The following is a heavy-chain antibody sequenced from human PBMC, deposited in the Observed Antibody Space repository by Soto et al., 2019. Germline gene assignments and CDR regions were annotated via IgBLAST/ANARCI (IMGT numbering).Heavy chain of an antibody. CDR2: IYYSGST. V-gene: IGHV4-61*08. Sequence: SSETLSLTCTVSGGSISSGGYYWSWIRQHPGKGLEWIGYIYYSGSTYYNPSLKSRVTISVDTSKNQFSLRLDSVTAADTALYYCARTTAVPNTLRSRYYFDYWGQGTLVTVSS. CDR1: GGSISSGGYY. CDR3: ARTTAVPNTLRSRYYFDY. J-gene: IGHJ4*02. D-gene: IGHD4-17*01.